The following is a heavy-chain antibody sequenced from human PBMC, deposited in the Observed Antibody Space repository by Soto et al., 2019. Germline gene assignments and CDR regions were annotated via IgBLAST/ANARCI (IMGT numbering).Heavy chain of an antibody. CDR3: ARVYSSSWYYGGSANWFDP. CDR1: GGSISSGGYY. D-gene: IGHD6-13*01. Sequence: QVQLQESGPGLVKPSQTLSLTCTVSGGSISSGGYYWSWIRQHPGKGLEWIGYIYYSGSTYYNPSLKIRVTISVDTSKNQFSLKLSSVTAADTAVYYCARVYSSSWYYGGSANWFDPWGQGTLVTVSS. J-gene: IGHJ5*02. V-gene: IGHV4-31*03. CDR2: IYYSGST.